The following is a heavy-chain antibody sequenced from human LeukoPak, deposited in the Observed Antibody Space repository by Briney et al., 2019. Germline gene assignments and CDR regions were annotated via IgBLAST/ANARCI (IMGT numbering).Heavy chain of an antibody. V-gene: IGHV1-46*01. J-gene: IGHJ4*02. Sequence: EASVKVSCKASGYTFTSYYMHWVRQAPGQGLEWMGIINPSGGSTSYAQKFQGRVTMTRDTSISTAYMELSRLRSDDTAVYYCARGPRWDPHFDYWGQGTLVTVSS. CDR2: INPSGGST. CDR3: ARGPRWDPHFDY. D-gene: IGHD1-26*01. CDR1: GYTFTSYY.